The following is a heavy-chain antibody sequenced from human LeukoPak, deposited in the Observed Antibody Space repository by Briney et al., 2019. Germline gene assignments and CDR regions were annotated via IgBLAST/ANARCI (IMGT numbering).Heavy chain of an antibody. CDR1: GFTFSSYA. J-gene: IGHJ6*03. CDR3: AKLEGSTSLYYYYMDV. Sequence: PGGSLRLSCAASGFTFSSYAMSWVRQAPGKGLEWVSAISGSGGSTYYADFVKGRFTISRDNSKNTLYLQMNSLRAEDTAVYYCAKLEGSTSLYYYYMDVWGKGTTVTVSS. D-gene: IGHD2-2*01. V-gene: IGHV3-23*01. CDR2: ISGSGGST.